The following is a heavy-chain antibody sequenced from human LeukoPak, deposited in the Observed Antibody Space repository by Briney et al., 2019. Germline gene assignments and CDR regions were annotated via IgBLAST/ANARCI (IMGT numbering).Heavy chain of an antibody. CDR3: ARDSYPRTVTTIYWYFDL. V-gene: IGHV1-2*02. D-gene: IGHD4-17*01. CDR2: INPYSGGT. J-gene: IGHJ2*01. CDR1: GYTFTVYH. Sequence: RASVKVSCKASGYTFTVYHMHWVRQAPGQGLEWMGWINPYSGGTNYAQKFQGRVTMTRDTSISTAYLELNRLQSDDTAVYYCARDSYPRTVTTIYWYFDLWGRGTLVTVSS.